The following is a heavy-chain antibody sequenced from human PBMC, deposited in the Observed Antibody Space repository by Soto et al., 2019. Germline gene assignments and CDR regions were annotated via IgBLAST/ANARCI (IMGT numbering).Heavy chain of an antibody. CDR3: ARSRVTYYYDRSAFDI. CDR1: GGTFSSYA. J-gene: IGHJ3*02. V-gene: IGHV1-69*01. D-gene: IGHD3-22*01. Sequence: QVQLVQSGAEVKKPGSSVKVSCKASGGTFSSYAISWVRQAPGQGLEWMGGIIPIFGTANYALKFQGRVTITADESTSTAYMELSSLRSEDTAVYYCARSRVTYYYDRSAFDIWGQGTMVTVSS. CDR2: IIPIFGTA.